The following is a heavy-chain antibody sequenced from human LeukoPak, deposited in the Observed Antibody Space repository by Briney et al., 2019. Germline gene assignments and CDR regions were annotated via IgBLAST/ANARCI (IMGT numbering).Heavy chain of an antibody. V-gene: IGHV4-30-2*01. J-gene: IGHJ5*02. D-gene: IGHD2-2*01. CDR3: ARGLGYCSSTSCYNWFDP. CDR2: IYHSGST. CDR1: GGPISSGGYS. Sequence: SETLSLTCAVSGGPISSGGYSWSWIRQPPGKGLEWIGYIYHSGSTYYNPSLKSRVTISVDRSKNQFSLKLSSVTAADTAVYYCARGLGYCSSTSCYNWFDPWGQGTLVTVSS.